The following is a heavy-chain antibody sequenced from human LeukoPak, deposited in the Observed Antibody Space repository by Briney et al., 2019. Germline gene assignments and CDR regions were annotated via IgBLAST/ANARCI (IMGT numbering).Heavy chain of an antibody. D-gene: IGHD6-19*01. V-gene: IGHV3-23*01. CDR2: ISGSGGST. J-gene: IGHJ4*02. CDR3: AKDPIIGSCWYGPLDY. CDR1: GFTFSSYA. Sequence: GGSLRLSCAASGFTFSSYAMSWVRQSPGKGLEWVSAISGSGGSTYYADSVKGRFTISRDNSKNTLYLQMNSLRAEDTAVYYCAKDPIIGSCWYGPLDYWGQGTLVTVSS.